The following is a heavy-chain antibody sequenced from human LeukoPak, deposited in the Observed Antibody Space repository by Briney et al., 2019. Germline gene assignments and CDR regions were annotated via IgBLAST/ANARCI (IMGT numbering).Heavy chain of an antibody. V-gene: IGHV3-30*18. J-gene: IGHJ4*02. CDR1: GFTFSSYG. Sequence: PGRSLRLPCAASGFTFSSYGMHWVRQAPGKGLEWVAVISYDGSNKYYADSVKGRFTISRDNSKNTPYLQMNSLRAEDTAVYYCAKVASKLLWFGEFIDYWGQGTLVTVSS. CDR2: ISYDGSNK. D-gene: IGHD3-10*01. CDR3: AKVASKLLWFGEFIDY.